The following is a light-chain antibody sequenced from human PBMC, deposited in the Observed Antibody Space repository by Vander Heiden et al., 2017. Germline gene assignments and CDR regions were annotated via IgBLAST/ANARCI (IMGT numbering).Light chain of an antibody. CDR1: NSNIGINA. Sequence: QSVLTQPLSASGTPGQRVTISCSGSNSNIGINAVKWYQQLPGAAPKLLIYGNNQRPSGVPDRFSGSKSGASASLAISGLQSEDEADCYCATWDDTLNGYVFGTGTKVTVL. CDR2: GNN. CDR3: ATWDDTLNGYV. J-gene: IGLJ1*01. V-gene: IGLV1-44*01.